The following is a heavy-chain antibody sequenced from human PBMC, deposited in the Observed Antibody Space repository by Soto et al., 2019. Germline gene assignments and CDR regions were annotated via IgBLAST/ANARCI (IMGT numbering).Heavy chain of an antibody. J-gene: IGHJ6*04. Sequence: GGSLRLSCAASGFTFSNYWMHWVRQAPGGGLVWVSRINAGSRITSYPDSVKGRFTLSRDNATSTLYLQMKSLRVKEMAVYYCARVTSYDSSYPTHYNYYGMNVWGTGTMVTVSS. CDR1: GFTFSNYW. V-gene: IGHV3-74*03. CDR3: ARVTSYDSSYPTHYNYYGMNV. CDR2: INAGSRIT. D-gene: IGHD3-16*01.